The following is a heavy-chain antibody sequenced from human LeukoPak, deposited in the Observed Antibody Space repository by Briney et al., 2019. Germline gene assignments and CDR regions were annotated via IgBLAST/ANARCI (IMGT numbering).Heavy chain of an antibody. J-gene: IGHJ4*02. CDR3: ARARGDY. CDR2: IYSGGST. D-gene: IGHD3-16*01. V-gene: IGHV3-53*01. CDR1: GFTFSSYW. Sequence: GGSLRLSCAASGFTFSSYWMHWVRQAPGKGLEWVSVIYSGGSTYYADSVKGRFTISRDNSKNTLYLQMNSLRAEDTAVYYCARARGDYWGQGTLVTVSS.